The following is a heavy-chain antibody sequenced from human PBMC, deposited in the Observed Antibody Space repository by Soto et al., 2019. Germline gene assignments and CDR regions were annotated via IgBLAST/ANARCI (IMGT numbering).Heavy chain of an antibody. V-gene: IGHV1-58*01. J-gene: IGHJ4*02. D-gene: IGHD3-10*01. CDR3: AATHYYGSGSYFRGAY. CDR1: GFTFTSSA. Sequence: QMPLVQSGPEVKKPGTSVKVSCKASGFTFTSSAVQWVRQARGQRLEWIGWIVVGSGNTNYAQKFQERVTITRDMSTSTAYMELSSLRSEDTAVYYCAATHYYGSGSYFRGAYWGQGTLVTVSS. CDR2: IVVGSGNT.